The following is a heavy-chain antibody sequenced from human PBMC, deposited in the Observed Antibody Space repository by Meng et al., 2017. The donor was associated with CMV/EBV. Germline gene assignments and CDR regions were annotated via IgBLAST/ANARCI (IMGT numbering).Heavy chain of an antibody. CDR2: INHSGST. J-gene: IGHJ4*02. D-gene: IGHD3-22*01. CDR1: GGSFSGYY. CDR3: ARVWDSGWDY. V-gene: IGHV4-34*01. Sequence: QVQLQQWGAGLLKPSETLSLTCAVYGGSFSGYYWSWIHQPPGKGLEWIGEINHSGSTNYNPSLKSRVTISVDTSKNQFSLKLSSVTAADTAVYYCARVWDSGWDYWGQGTLVTVSS.